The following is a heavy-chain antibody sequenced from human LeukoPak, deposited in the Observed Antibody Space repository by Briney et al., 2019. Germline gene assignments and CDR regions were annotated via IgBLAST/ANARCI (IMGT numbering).Heavy chain of an antibody. CDR2: ITASGTAM. CDR3: ASSGSYRFDY. V-gene: IGHV3-48*02. CDR1: GFTFSSYS. D-gene: IGHD1-26*01. J-gene: IGHJ4*02. Sequence: GGSLRLSCAASGFTFSSYSMNWVCQAPGKGLEWVSHITASGTAMFYADSVKGRFTISRDNAKNSLYLQMNSLRDEDTAVYYCASSGSYRFDYWGQGTLVTVSS.